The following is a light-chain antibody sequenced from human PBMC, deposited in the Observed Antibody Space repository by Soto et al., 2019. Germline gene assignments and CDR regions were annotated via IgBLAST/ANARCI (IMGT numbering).Light chain of an antibody. V-gene: IGKV1-27*01. CDR1: QAISNY. CDR2: AAS. CDR3: QKYNSVPWT. J-gene: IGKJ1*01. Sequence: DIQMTQSPSSLSASVGDRVTISCRASQAISNYLAWFQQKPGKVPKLLIYAASTLQSGVPSRFSGTGSGTDFTLTIGSLQPEDVATYYCQKYNSVPWTFGQGTKVEIK.